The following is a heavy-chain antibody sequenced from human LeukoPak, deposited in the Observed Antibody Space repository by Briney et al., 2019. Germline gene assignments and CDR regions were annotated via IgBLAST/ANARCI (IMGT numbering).Heavy chain of an antibody. V-gene: IGHV4-31*03. Sequence: SETLSLTCTVSGGSISSGGYYWSWIRQHPGKGLEWIGYIYYSGSTYYNPSLKSRVTISVDTSKNQFSLKLSSVTAADTAVYYCARGRIAVAGTKNYFDYWGQGTLVTVSS. J-gene: IGHJ4*02. D-gene: IGHD6-19*01. CDR2: IYYSGST. CDR3: ARGRIAVAGTKNYFDY. CDR1: GGSISSGGYY.